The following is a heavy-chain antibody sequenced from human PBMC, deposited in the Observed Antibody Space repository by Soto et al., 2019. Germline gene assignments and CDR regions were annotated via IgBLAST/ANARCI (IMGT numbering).Heavy chain of an antibody. V-gene: IGHV4-39*01. Sequence: NPWATLSLTFTVSGRSISSSSYYWGWIRQPPGKGLEWIGSIYYSGSTYYNPSLKSRVTISVDTSKNQFSLKLSSVTAADTAVYYCARGLLWFGDNNHYGMDVWGQGTTVTVSS. CDR3: ARGLLWFGDNNHYGMDV. CDR2: IYYSGST. D-gene: IGHD3-10*01. CDR1: GRSISSSSYY. J-gene: IGHJ6*02.